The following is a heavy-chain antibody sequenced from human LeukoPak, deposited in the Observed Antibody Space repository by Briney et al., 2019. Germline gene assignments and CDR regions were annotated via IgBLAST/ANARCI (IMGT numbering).Heavy chain of an antibody. J-gene: IGHJ4*02. CDR3: AKDSTVTAFDY. D-gene: IGHD4-17*01. V-gene: IGHV3-30*18. CDR2: ILYDVSNK. CDR1: RFTFTSYA. Sequence: GRSLRLSPAPSRFTFTSYAMHWVRHAPHKGPEWGAVILYDVSNKYYADSVKSRFTISTDNSKNTLYLQMHSLRAEDTAVYYCAKDSTVTAFDYWGQGTLVTVSS.